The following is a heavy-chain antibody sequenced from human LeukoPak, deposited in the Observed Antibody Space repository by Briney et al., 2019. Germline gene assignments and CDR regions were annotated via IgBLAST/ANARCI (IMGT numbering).Heavy chain of an antibody. CDR1: GGSFSGYY. J-gene: IGHJ6*02. D-gene: IGHD4-11*01. CDR2: INHSGST. V-gene: IGHV4-34*01. CDR3: ARGGYSNSLNYYYGMDV. Sequence: SETLSLTCAVYGGSFSGYYWSWTRQPPGKGLEWIGEINHSGSTNYNPSPKSRVTISVDTSKNQFSLKLSSVTAADTAVYYCARGGYSNSLNYYYGMDVWGQGTTVTVSS.